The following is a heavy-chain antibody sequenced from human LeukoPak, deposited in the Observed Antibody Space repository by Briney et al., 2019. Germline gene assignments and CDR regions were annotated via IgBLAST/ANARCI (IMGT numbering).Heavy chain of an antibody. CDR2: IYYSGST. Sequence: SETLSLTCTVSGGSISSYYWSWIRQPPGKGLEWIGYIYYSGSTNYNPSLKSRVTISVDTSKNQFSLKLSSVTAADTAVYYCARGRPIAVAGTDYYGMDVWGQGTTVTVSS. CDR3: ARGRPIAVAGTDYYGMDV. D-gene: IGHD6-19*01. V-gene: IGHV4-59*01. J-gene: IGHJ6*02. CDR1: GGSISSYY.